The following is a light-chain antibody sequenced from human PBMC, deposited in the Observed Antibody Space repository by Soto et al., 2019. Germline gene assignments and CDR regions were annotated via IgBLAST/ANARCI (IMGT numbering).Light chain of an antibody. J-gene: IGKJ4*01. CDR3: QQRSNWPPLT. Sequence: EIVLTQSPATLSLSPGERATLSCRASQSVSSYLAWYQQKPGQAPRLLIYDASNRASGIPVRFSGSGSGTDFTLSISSLEPEDFAGYYCQQRSNWPPLTFGGGTKVDIK. V-gene: IGKV3-11*01. CDR1: QSVSSY. CDR2: DAS.